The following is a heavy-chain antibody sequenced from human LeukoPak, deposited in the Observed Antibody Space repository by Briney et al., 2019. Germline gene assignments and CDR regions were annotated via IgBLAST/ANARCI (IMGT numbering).Heavy chain of an antibody. CDR3: ARDSGSPS. CDR2: ISYDGSNK. D-gene: IGHD5-12*01. Sequence: GGSLRLSCAASGFTFSINYMNWVRQAPGKGLEWVAVISYDGSNKYYADSVKGRFTISRDNSKNTLYLQMNSLRAEDTAVYYCARDSGSPSWGQGTLVTVSS. J-gene: IGHJ5*02. V-gene: IGHV3-30*03. CDR1: GFTFSINY.